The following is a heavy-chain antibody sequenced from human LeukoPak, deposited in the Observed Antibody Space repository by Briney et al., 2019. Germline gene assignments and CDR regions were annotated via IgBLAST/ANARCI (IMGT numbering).Heavy chain of an antibody. CDR1: GFTFSSYA. D-gene: IGHD1-26*01. Sequence: PGGSLRLSCAASGFTFSSYAMSWVRQAPGKGLEWVSAISGSGGSTYYADSVKGRFTISRDNSRNTLYLQMNSLRAEDTAVYYCARPPLDGSYPVPSDAFDIWGQGTMVTVSS. V-gene: IGHV3-23*01. CDR3: ARPPLDGSYPVPSDAFDI. CDR2: ISGSGGST. J-gene: IGHJ3*02.